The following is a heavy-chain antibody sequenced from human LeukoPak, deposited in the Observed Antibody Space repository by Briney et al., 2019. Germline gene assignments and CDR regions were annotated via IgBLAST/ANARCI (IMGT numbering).Heavy chain of an antibody. D-gene: IGHD1-14*01. V-gene: IGHV3-48*03. CDR3: ARARGNQLDAFDI. CDR1: GFTFSSYE. Sequence: GGSLRLSCAASGFTFSSYEMNWVRQAPGKGLEWVSYISSSGSTKYYADSVKGRITISRDNAKKSMYLQMNSLRAEDTAVYYCARARGNQLDAFDIWGQGTMVTVSS. J-gene: IGHJ3*02. CDR2: ISSSGSTK.